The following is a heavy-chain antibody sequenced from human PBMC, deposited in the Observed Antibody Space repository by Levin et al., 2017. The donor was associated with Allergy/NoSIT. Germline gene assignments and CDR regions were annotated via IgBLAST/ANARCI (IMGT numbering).Heavy chain of an antibody. CDR1: GYTFTGYY. CDR3: ARRPTYCSSTSCYAGALDY. V-gene: IGHV1-2*02. J-gene: IGHJ4*02. CDR2: INPNSGGT. D-gene: IGHD2-2*01. Sequence: GESLKISCKASGYTFTGYYMHWVRQAPGQGLEWMGWINPNSGGTNYAQKFQGRVTMTRDTSISTAYMELSRLRSDDTAVYYCARRPTYCSSTSCYAGALDYWGQGTLVTVSS.